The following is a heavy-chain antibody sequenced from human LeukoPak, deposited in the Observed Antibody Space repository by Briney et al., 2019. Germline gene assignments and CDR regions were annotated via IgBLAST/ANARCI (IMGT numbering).Heavy chain of an antibody. V-gene: IGHV5-51*01. J-gene: IGHJ4*02. Sequence: GESLKISCKGSGYSFTTYWIGWVRQTPGKGLEWMGLIYPGDSDTKYSLSFQHQITMSVDKSISTAYLEWSGLNASDTAIYYCAREPAVAAATNFDYWGQGTLVTVFS. CDR3: AREPAVAAATNFDY. D-gene: IGHD2-15*01. CDR1: GYSFTTYW. CDR2: IYPGDSDT.